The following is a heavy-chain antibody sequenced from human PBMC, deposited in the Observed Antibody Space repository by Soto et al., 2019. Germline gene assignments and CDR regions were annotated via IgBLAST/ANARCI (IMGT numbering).Heavy chain of an antibody. V-gene: IGHV3-30-3*01. Sequence: QVQLVESGGGVVQPGRSLRLSCAASGFTFSSYAMHWVRQAPGKGLEWVAVISYDGSNKYYADSVKGRFTISRDHAKNTLYLHMNSLRAEDTAVYYWARALNWNFIRVLYYFDYWGQGTLVTVSS. J-gene: IGHJ4*02. CDR1: GFTFSSYA. CDR2: ISYDGSNK. CDR3: ARALNWNFIRVLYYFDY. D-gene: IGHD1-7*01.